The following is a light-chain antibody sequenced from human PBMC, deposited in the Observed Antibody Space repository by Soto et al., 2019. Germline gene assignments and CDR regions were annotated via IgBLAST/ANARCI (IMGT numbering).Light chain of an antibody. CDR1: QSVTSSF. J-gene: IGKJ1*01. CDR2: GAS. V-gene: IGKV3-20*01. CDR3: QQYGSSPWT. Sequence: EIVLTQSPGTLSLSLGERATLSCRASQSVTSSFLAWYQQKPGQAPRLLICGASSRATGIPDRFSGSGSGTDFTLTISRLEPEDFAVYYCQQYGSSPWTFGQGTKVEIK.